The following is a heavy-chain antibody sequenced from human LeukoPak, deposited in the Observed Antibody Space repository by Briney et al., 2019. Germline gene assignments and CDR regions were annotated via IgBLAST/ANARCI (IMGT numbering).Heavy chain of an antibody. CDR3: ARDLAEGAATHYYYYYGMDV. V-gene: IGHV3-30-3*01. D-gene: IGHD1-26*01. Sequence: GRSLRLSCAASGFTFSSYAMRWVRQAPGKGLEWEAVISYDGSNKYYADSVKGRFTISRDNSKNTLYLQMNSLRAEDTAVYYCARDLAEGAATHYYYYYGMDVWGQGTTVTVSS. CDR1: GFTFSSYA. CDR2: ISYDGSNK. J-gene: IGHJ6*02.